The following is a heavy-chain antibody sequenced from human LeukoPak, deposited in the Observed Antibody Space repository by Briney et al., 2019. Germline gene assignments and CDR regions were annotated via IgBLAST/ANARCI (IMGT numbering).Heavy chain of an antibody. CDR2: IIPILGIA. CDR1: GGTFSSYT. CDR3: AREGDSSGLYNWFDP. D-gene: IGHD3-22*01. J-gene: IGHJ5*02. V-gene: IGHV1-69*04. Sequence: SVKVSCKASGGTFSSYTISWVRQAPGQGLEWMGRIIPILGIANYAQKFQGRVTITADKSTGTANMELSSLRSEDTAVYYCAREGDSSGLYNWFDPWGQGTLVTVSS.